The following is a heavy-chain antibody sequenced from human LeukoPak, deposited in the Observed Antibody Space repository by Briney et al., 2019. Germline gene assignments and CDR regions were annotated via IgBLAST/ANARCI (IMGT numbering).Heavy chain of an antibody. D-gene: IGHD6-6*01. V-gene: IGHV4-39*01. Sequence: SETLSLTCTVSGGSISSSSYYWGWIRQPPGKGLEWIGSIYYSGSTYYNPSLKSRVTISVDTSKNQFSLKLSSVTAADTAVYYCASPNSRPNAFDIWGQGTMVTVSS. CDR2: IYYSGST. J-gene: IGHJ3*02. CDR3: ASPNSRPNAFDI. CDR1: GGSISSSSYY.